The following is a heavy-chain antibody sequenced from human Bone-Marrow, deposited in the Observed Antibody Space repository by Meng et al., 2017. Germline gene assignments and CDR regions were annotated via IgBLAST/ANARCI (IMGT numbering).Heavy chain of an antibody. CDR2: INTNTGNP. J-gene: IGHJ4*02. CDR3: ARDPGAGYFGY. CDR1: GYTFTRFA. D-gene: IGHD7-27*01. V-gene: IGHV7-4-1*02. Sequence: ASVKVSCKASGYTFTRFAMNWVRQAPGQGLEWMGWINTNTGNPTYAHGFTGRFVFSLDTSVSTAYLQISSLKADDTAVYYCARDPGAGYFGYWGQGALVTVSS.